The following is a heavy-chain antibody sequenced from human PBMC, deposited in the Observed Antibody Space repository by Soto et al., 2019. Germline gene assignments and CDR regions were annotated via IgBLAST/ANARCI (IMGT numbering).Heavy chain of an antibody. D-gene: IGHD6-19*01. V-gene: IGHV4-59*08. CDR3: ARRVGCYTDYYYYYSMDV. Sequence: SETLSLTCTVSGGSISSYYWSWIRQPPGKGLEWIGYIYYSGSTNYNPSLKSRVTISVDTSKNQFSLKLSSVTAADTAVYYCARRVGCYTDYYYYYSMDVWCKGTTVTVSS. CDR2: IYYSGST. CDR1: GGSISSYY. J-gene: IGHJ6*03.